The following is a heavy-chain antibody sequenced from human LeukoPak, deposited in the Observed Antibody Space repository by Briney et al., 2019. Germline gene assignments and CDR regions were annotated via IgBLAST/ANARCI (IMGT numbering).Heavy chain of an antibody. Sequence: GGSLRLSCAASGFTVSSNYMSWVRQAPGEGLEWVSVIYSGGSTYYADSVKGRFTISRDNSKNTLYLQMNNLRAEDTAVYYCARANYYDSSGYYHWGQGTLVTVSS. V-gene: IGHV3-66*02. J-gene: IGHJ5*02. CDR1: GFTVSSNY. D-gene: IGHD3-22*01. CDR3: ARANYYDSSGYYH. CDR2: IYSGGST.